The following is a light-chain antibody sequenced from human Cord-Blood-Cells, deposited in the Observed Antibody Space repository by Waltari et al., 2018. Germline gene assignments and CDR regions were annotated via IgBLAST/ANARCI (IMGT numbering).Light chain of an antibody. CDR3: CSYAGSSTVV. Sequence: QSALTQPASVSGSPGQSITISCTGTSSDVGSYNLVSWYQQHPGKAPKLMIYEVSKRPSGVANRCSGSKSGNTASLTISGLQSDDEGDYYCCSYAGSSTVVFGGGTKLTVL. V-gene: IGLV2-23*02. CDR2: EVS. J-gene: IGLJ2*01. CDR1: SSDVGSYNL.